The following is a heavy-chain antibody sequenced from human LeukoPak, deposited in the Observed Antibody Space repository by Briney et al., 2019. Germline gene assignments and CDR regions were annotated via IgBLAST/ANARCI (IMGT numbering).Heavy chain of an antibody. D-gene: IGHD2-2*01. J-gene: IGHJ5*02. Sequence: SETLSLTCAVYGWSFNDYYWNWIRQPPGKGRECIGEINARGDTNYNPSLKSRVTISVDTSKKQFSLRLTSMIAADTALYYCARGQVPAARGYNWFDPWGQGTLVTVSS. CDR1: GWSFNDYY. V-gene: IGHV4-34*01. CDR2: INARGDT. CDR3: ARGQVPAARGYNWFDP.